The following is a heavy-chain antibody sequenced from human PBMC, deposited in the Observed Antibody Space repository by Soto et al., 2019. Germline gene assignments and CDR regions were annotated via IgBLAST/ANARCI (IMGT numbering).Heavy chain of an antibody. CDR3: AKGYCSGGSCYPLEYYYYYYGMDV. Sequence: QVQLVESGGGVVQPGRSLRLSCAASGFTFSSYGMHWVRQAPGKGLEWVAVISYDGSNKYYADSVKGRFTISRDNSKNTLYLQMNSLRAEDTAVYYCAKGYCSGGSCYPLEYYYYYYGMDVWGQGTTVTVSS. CDR1: GFTFSSYG. J-gene: IGHJ6*02. V-gene: IGHV3-30*18. D-gene: IGHD2-15*01. CDR2: ISYDGSNK.